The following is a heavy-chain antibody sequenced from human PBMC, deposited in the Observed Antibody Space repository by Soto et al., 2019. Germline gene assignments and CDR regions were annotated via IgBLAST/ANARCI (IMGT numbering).Heavy chain of an antibody. D-gene: IGHD3-9*01. CDR3: ARGGSNDWQVAFDI. CDR1: GGSLSSYS. Sequence: QVHLQASGPGLVKPSETLSLTCTVSGGSLSSYSWSWIRQSPGGGLEWIGEINHSGSNNYSPSLKSRVTMSLDTSKNQFSLKLTSVTAADTAVYYCARGGSNDWQVAFDIWGQGTMVTVSS. V-gene: IGHV4-34*10. J-gene: IGHJ3*02. CDR2: INHSGSN.